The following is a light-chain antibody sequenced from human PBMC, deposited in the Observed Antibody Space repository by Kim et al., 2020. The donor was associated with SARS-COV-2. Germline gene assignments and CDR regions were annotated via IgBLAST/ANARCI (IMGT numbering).Light chain of an antibody. V-gene: IGKV3-20*01. CDR1: QSVSSSY. CDR3: QQLRT. Sequence: EIVLTQSPGTVSLSPGERATLSCRASQSVSSSYLAWYQQKPGQAPRLLIYGASSRATGIPDRFSGSGSGTDFTLTISRLEPEDFAVYYCQQLRTFGQGTKVDIK. CDR2: GAS. J-gene: IGKJ1*01.